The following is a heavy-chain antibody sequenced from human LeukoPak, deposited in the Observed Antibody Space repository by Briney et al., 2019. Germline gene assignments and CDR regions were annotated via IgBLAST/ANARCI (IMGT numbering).Heavy chain of an antibody. Sequence: ETLSLTCAVYGGSFSGYYWSWIRPPPGKGLEWIGEINHSGSTNYNPSLKSRVTISVDTSKNQFSLKLSSVTAADTAVYYCVVVPAARDWFDPWGQGTLVTVSS. V-gene: IGHV4-34*01. CDR3: VVVPAARDWFDP. D-gene: IGHD2-2*01. CDR1: GGSFSGYY. CDR2: INHSGST. J-gene: IGHJ5*02.